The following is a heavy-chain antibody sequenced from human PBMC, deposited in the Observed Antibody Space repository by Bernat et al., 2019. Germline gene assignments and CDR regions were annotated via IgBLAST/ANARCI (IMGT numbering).Heavy chain of an antibody. J-gene: IGHJ4*02. D-gene: IGHD3-10*01. Sequence: AASGFTFSSYGMHWVRQAPGKGLEWVAVIWYDGSNKYYADSVKGRFTISRDNSKNTLYLQMNSLRAEDTAVYYFSRGSDYYGSGSYYNVIFDYCGQVPL. CDR3: SRGSDYYGSGSYYNVIFDY. CDR1: GFTFSSYG. CDR2: IWYDGSNK. V-gene: IGHV3-33*01.